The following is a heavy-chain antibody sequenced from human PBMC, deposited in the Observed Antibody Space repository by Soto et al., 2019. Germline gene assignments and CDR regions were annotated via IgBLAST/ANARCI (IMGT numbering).Heavy chain of an antibody. J-gene: IGHJ4*02. D-gene: IGHD3-22*01. Sequence: QVQLVQSGAEVKKPGSSVKVSCKTSGGTLSNFDINWVRQAPGQGLEWMGGIIPIFGTPNYAQKFQGRVTITADEYTSTAYMELSSLRSEDTAVYYCARDSSSGWGGDFDYWGQGTLVTVSS. CDR1: GGTLSNFD. CDR3: ARDSSSGWGGDFDY. V-gene: IGHV1-69*12. CDR2: IIPIFGTP.